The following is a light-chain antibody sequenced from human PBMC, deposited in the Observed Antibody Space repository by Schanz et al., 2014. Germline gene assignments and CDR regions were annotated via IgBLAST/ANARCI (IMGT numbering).Light chain of an antibody. CDR3: CSYAGSSAFWV. J-gene: IGLJ3*02. V-gene: IGLV2-8*01. Sequence: QSALTQPPSASGSPGQSVTISCAGTSSDVGVSNYVSWYQQHPGKAPKLMIYEVNKRPSGVPDRFSGSKSGNTASLTVSGLQAEDEADYYCCSYAGSSAFWVFGGGTKLTVL. CDR1: SSDVGVSNY. CDR2: EVN.